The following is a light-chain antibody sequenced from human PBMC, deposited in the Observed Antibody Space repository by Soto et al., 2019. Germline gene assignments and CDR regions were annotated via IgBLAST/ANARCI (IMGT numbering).Light chain of an antibody. J-gene: IGKJ1*01. V-gene: IGKV3-20*01. Sequence: DIVLTQSPGTLSLSPGERATLSCRASQSVRSRYLAWYQQKPGQAPRLLIYGASNRATGIPDRFSGSGSGTDFTLTVSRLEPEDFAVYYCQQYDPSPGTFGQGTKVEIK. CDR3: QQYDPSPGT. CDR2: GAS. CDR1: QSVRSRY.